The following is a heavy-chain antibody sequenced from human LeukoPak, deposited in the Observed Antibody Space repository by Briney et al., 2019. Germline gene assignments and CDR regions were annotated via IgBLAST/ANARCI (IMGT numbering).Heavy chain of an antibody. J-gene: IGHJ4*02. CDR3: ARERRYCSGDNCYSGHDY. CDR1: GFTVSSNY. V-gene: IGHV3-53*01. CDR2: IHSGGNT. D-gene: IGHD2-15*01. Sequence: PGGSLRLSCAVSGFTVSSNYMSWVRQAPGKGLERVSLIHSGGNTDYADSLKDRVTISRDNSKNMVNLQINSLRPEGTAVYYCARERRYCSGDNCYSGHDYWGQGTLVIVSS.